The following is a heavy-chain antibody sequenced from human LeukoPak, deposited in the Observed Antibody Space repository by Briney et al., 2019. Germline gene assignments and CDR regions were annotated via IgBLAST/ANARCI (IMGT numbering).Heavy chain of an antibody. Sequence: PSETLSLTCTVSGGSISSYYWSWIRQPPGKGLEWIGNIYSSGNTNYNPSLKSRVTISVDTSKNQFSLKVDSVTAADTAVYYCARDDYGDYNYWGQGTLVTVSS. V-gene: IGHV4-59*01. CDR2: IYSSGNT. D-gene: IGHD4-17*01. J-gene: IGHJ4*02. CDR3: ARDDYGDYNY. CDR1: GGSISSYY.